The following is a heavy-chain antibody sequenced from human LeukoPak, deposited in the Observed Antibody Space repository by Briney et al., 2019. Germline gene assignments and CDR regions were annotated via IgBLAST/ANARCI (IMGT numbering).Heavy chain of an antibody. V-gene: IGHV4-34*01. CDR1: GGSFSGYY. J-gene: IGHJ4*02. CDR3: ARRLLRFYDFDY. D-gene: IGHD3-3*01. Sequence: SETLSLTCAVYGGSFSGYYWSWIRQPPGKGLEWIGEINHSGSTNYNPSLKSRVTISVDTSKNQFSLKLSSVTAADTAVYYCARRLLRFYDFDYWGQGTLVTVSS. CDR2: INHSGST.